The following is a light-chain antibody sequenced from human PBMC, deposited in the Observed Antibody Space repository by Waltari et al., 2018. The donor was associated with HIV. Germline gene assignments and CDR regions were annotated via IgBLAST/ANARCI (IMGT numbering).Light chain of an antibody. V-gene: IGLV1-44*01. CDR2: SNN. CDR3: AAWDDSLNGLL. Sequence: QSVLTQPPSASGTPGQGVTISCSGSSSNIGSNAVNWYRQLPGTAPKVLLYSNNQRPSGVPDRFSGSKSGTSASLAISGLQSEDDADYYCAAWDDSLNGLLFGGGTKLTVL. CDR1: SSNIGSNA. J-gene: IGLJ2*01.